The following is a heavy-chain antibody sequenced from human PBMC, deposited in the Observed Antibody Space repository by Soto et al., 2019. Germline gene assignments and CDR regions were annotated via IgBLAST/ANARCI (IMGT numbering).Heavy chain of an antibody. CDR3: ARATYYDILTGYYIGGYYYYMDV. D-gene: IGHD3-9*01. J-gene: IGHJ6*03. V-gene: IGHV3-23*01. CDR1: GFTFSSYA. Sequence: GGSLRLSCAASGFTFSSYAMSWVRQAPGKGLEWVSAISGSGGSTYYADSVKGRFTISRDNSKNTLYLQMNSLRAEDTAVYYCARATYYDILTGYYIGGYYYYMDVWGKGTTVTVSS. CDR2: ISGSGGST.